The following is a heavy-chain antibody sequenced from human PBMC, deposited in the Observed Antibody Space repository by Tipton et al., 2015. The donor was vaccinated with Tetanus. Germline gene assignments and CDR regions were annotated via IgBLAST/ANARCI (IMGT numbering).Heavy chain of an antibody. CDR2: IYSDGRT. D-gene: IGHD2-15*01. CDR1: GFTVNNNY. CDR3: ARDADCSGGSCFSGDFDN. V-gene: IGHV3-53*01. Sequence: QLVQSGGDLIQPGGSLRLSCAVSGFTVNNNYMSWVRQAPGKGLEWVSVIYSDGRTYYADSVQGRFTLSRDNSKNTLYLQMNSLRVEDTAVYYCARDADCSGGSCFSGDFDNWGQGTQVTVSS. J-gene: IGHJ4*02.